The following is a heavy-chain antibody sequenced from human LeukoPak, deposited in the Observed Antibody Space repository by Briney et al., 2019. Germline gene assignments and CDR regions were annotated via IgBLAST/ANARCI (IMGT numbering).Heavy chain of an antibody. CDR1: GVSISGYS. J-gene: IGHJ4*02. V-gene: IGHV4-59*01. CDR2: IFYSGST. D-gene: IGHD6-6*01. CDR3: ARVTSSSLRFDY. Sequence: SETLSLTCTVSGVSISGYSWSWIRQPPGKGLEWIGYIFYSGSTNYNPSLQSRVTISLDTPKNQFSLKLSSVTAADTAVYYCARVTSSSLRFDYWGQGTLVTVSS.